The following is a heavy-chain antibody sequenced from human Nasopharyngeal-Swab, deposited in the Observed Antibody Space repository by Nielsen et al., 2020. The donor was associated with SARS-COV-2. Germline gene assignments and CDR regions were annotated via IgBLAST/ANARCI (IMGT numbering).Heavy chain of an antibody. V-gene: IGHV4-39*01. CDR3: ARYGERITIFGVVIKEALDI. Sequence: RQAPGKGLEWIGSIYYSGSTYYNPSLKSRVTISVDTSKNQFSLKLSSVTAADTAVYYCARYGERITIFGVVIKEALDIWGQGTMVPSPQ. J-gene: IGHJ3*02. D-gene: IGHD3-3*01. CDR2: IYYSGST.